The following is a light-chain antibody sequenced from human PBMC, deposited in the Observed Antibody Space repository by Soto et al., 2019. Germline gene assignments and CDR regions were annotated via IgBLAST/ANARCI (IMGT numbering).Light chain of an antibody. Sequence: EIVMTQSPATLSVSPGERATLSCRASQSVSNNLAWYQQKPGQAPSLLMYGASTRATGIPARFSGSWAGTEFTLSISSLQSEDFAVYYCQQYNNWPLYSFGQGTKLEIK. J-gene: IGKJ2*03. V-gene: IGKV3-15*01. CDR2: GAS. CDR3: QQYNNWPLYS. CDR1: QSVSNN.